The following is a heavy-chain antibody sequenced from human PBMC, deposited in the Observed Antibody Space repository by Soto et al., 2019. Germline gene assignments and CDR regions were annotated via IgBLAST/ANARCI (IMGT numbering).Heavy chain of an antibody. CDR2: INHGGST. V-gene: IGHV4-34*01. J-gene: IGHJ5*02. D-gene: IGHD5-12*01. CDR1: GESFIGYY. CDR3: ARTDIVTRDWFDP. Sequence: QVHLQQWGAGLLKPSETLSLTCAVYGESFIGYYWTWIRQSPGKGLEWIGEINHGGSTNYNPSLQSRVRISIDTSKSQSSLQLTSVTAADTSVYYCARTDIVTRDWFDPWGQGTLVTVSS.